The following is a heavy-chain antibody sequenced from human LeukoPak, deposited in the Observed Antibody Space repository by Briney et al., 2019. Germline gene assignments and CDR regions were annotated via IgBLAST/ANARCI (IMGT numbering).Heavy chain of an antibody. CDR1: GYTFTSYY. CDR2: INPSGGST. D-gene: IGHD3-10*01. Sequence: ASVKVSCKASGYTFTSYYMHWVRQAPGQGLEWMGIINPSGGSTSYAQKFQGRVTMTRDTSTSTVYMELSSLRSEDTAVYYCARHSPLSPMVRGVIITDFAGFGYWGQGTLVTVSS. CDR3: ARHSPLSPMVRGVIITDFAGFGY. J-gene: IGHJ4*02. V-gene: IGHV1-46*01.